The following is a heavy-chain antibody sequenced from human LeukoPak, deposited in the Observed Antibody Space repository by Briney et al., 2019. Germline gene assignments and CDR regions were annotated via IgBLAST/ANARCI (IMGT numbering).Heavy chain of an antibody. D-gene: IGHD1-26*01. CDR2: ISSNGGST. V-gene: IGHV3-64*01. Sequence: GGSLRLSCAASGFTFSSYAMHWVHQAPGKGLEYVSAISSNGGSTYYANSVKRRFTISRDNSKNTLYLQMGSLRAEDMAVYYCAKKGAGNVDYWGQGTLVTVSS. CDR3: AKKGAGNVDY. J-gene: IGHJ4*02. CDR1: GFTFSSYA.